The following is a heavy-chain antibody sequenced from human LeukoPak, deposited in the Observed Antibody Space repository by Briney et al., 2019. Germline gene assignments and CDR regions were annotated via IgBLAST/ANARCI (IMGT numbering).Heavy chain of an antibody. V-gene: IGHV1-3*01. D-gene: IGHD3-10*01. CDR3: ARINPSDRYYYGSGSYYV. CDR1: GYTFTSYA. CDR2: INAGNGNT. J-gene: IGHJ4*02. Sequence: ASVKVSCKASGYTFTSYAMHWVRQAPGQGLEWMGWINAGNGNTKYSQKFQGRVTITRDTSASTAYMELSSLRSDDTAVYYCARINPSDRYYYGSGSYYVWGQGTLVTVSS.